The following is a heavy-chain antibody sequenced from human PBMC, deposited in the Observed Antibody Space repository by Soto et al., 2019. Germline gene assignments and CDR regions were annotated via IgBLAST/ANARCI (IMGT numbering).Heavy chain of an antibody. CDR2: IYHSGST. J-gene: IGHJ5*02. V-gene: IGHV4-38-2*01. D-gene: IGHD3-22*01. CDR1: GYSISSGYY. CDR3: AKNRERQYYDSSGYLRWFDP. Sequence: SETLSLTCAVSGYSISSGYYWGWIRQPPGKGLEWIGSIYHSGSTYYNPSLKSRVTISVDTSKNQFSLKLSSVTAADTAVYYCAKNRERQYYDSSGYLRWFDPWGQGTLVTVSS.